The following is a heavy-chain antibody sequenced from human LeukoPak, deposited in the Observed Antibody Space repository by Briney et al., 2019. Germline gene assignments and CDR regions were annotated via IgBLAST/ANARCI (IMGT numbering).Heavy chain of an antibody. D-gene: IGHD6-19*01. CDR3: AKPGYSIGPQ. V-gene: IGHV3-20*04. CDR1: GFTFDDYG. Sequence: GGSLRLSCAASGFTFDDYGMSWVRPAPGKGLEWVSGINWNGGSTGYADSVNGRFTISRDNAKNSLYLQMNSLRAEDTALYYCAKPGYSIGPQWGQGTLVTVSS. CDR2: INWNGGST. J-gene: IGHJ4*02.